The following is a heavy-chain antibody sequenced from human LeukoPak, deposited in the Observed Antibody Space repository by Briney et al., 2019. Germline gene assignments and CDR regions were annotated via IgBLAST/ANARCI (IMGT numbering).Heavy chain of an antibody. CDR2: ISGSGGST. J-gene: IGHJ4*02. CDR1: GFTFSSYA. CDR3: AKGTLGIAVAGDFDY. Sequence: GGSLRLSCAASGFTFSSYAMTWFRQAPGKGLEWVSAISGSGGSTYYADSVKGRFTISRDNSKNTLYLQMNSLRAEDTAVYYCAKGTLGIAVAGDFDYWGQGTLVTVSS. D-gene: IGHD6-19*01. V-gene: IGHV3-23*01.